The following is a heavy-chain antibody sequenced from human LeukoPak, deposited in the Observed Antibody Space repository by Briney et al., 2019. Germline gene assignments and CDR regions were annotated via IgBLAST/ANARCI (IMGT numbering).Heavy chain of an antibody. CDR2: ISGSSYYI. CDR1: GFTSSSYS. Sequence: GGSLRLSCAASGFTSSSYSMNWVRQAPGKGLEWVSSISGSSYYIYYADSVKGRFTISRDNAKNSLYLQMNSLRAEDTAVYYCARSPAPYYGSGSGLQGFDYWGQGTLVTVSS. V-gene: IGHV3-21*04. CDR3: ARSPAPYYGSGSGLQGFDY. J-gene: IGHJ4*02. D-gene: IGHD3-10*01.